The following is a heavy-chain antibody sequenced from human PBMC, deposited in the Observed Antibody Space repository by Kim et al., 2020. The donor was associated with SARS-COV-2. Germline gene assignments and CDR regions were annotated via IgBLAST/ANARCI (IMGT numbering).Heavy chain of an antibody. CDR3: ARGSVDFWSGYPQDYYYYGMDV. Sequence: SVKVSCKASGGTFSSYAISWVRQAPGQGLEWMGGIIPIFGTANYAQKFQGRVTITADESTSTAYMELSSLRSEDTAVYYCARGSVDFWSGYPQDYYYYGMDVWGQGTTVTVSS. V-gene: IGHV1-69*13. J-gene: IGHJ6*02. CDR1: GGTFSSYA. D-gene: IGHD3-3*01. CDR2: IIPIFGTA.